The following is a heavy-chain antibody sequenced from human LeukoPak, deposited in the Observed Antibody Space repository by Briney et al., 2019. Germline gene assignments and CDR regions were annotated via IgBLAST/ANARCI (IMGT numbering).Heavy chain of an antibody. J-gene: IGHJ4*02. V-gene: IGHV4-34*01. Sequence: SETLSLTCAVYGESFRGYYWIGLRQPPGKALEWLGEINHSGSTNYNPSLKSRVTISVDTSKNHFSLKLSSVTAADTAVYYCARHGGYSYGPGGVDYWGQGNLVTVSS. CDR1: GESFRGYY. D-gene: IGHD5-18*01. CDR3: ARHGGYSYGPGGVDY. CDR2: INHSGST.